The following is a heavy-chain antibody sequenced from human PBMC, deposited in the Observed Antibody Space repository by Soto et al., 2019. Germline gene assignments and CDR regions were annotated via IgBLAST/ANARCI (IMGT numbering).Heavy chain of an antibody. CDR2: ISGSGGST. D-gene: IGHD5-18*01. CDR3: AKGIQLWSTFDY. Sequence: EVQLLETGGGLVQPGGSLRLSCAASGFTFSSYAMSWVRQAPGKGLEWVSAISGSGGSTYYADSVKGRFTISRDNSKNTLYLQMNSLRAEDTAVYYCAKGIQLWSTFDYWGQGTLVTVSS. V-gene: IGHV3-23*01. CDR1: GFTFSSYA. J-gene: IGHJ4*02.